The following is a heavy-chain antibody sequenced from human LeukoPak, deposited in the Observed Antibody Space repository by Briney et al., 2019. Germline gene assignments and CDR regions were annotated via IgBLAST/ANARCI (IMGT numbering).Heavy chain of an antibody. J-gene: IGHJ3*02. D-gene: IGHD1-26*01. CDR1: GGSISSYY. CDR3: ARGGMVTFDI. Sequence: PSETLPLTCTVSGGSISSYYWSWIRQPPGKGLEWIGYIYYSGSTNYNPSLKSRVTISVDTSKNQFSLKLSSVTAADTAVYYCARGGMVTFDIWGQGTMITVSS. CDR2: IYYSGST. V-gene: IGHV4-59*01.